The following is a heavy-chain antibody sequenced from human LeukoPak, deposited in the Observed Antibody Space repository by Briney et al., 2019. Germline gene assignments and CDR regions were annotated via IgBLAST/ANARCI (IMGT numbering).Heavy chain of an antibody. J-gene: IGHJ5*02. CDR2: INPNSGGT. Sequence: VASVKVSRKASGYTFTGYYMHWVRQAPGQGLEWMGWINPNSGGTNYAQKFQGRVTMTRDTSISTAYMELSRLRSDDTAVYYCAREREGCSSTSCFNWFDPWGQGTLVTVSS. CDR3: AREREGCSSTSCFNWFDP. D-gene: IGHD2-2*01. CDR1: GYTFTGYY. V-gene: IGHV1-2*02.